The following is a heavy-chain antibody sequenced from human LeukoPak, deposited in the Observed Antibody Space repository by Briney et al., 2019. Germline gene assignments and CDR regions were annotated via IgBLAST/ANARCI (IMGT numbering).Heavy chain of an antibody. Sequence: ASVKVSCKASGYTFTSYGISWVRQAPGQGLEWMGWISAYNGNTNYAQKLQGRVTMTTDTSTSTAYMELRSLRSDDTAVYYCARDLAVVVVAATLDYYYGMDVWGQGTPVTVSS. D-gene: IGHD2-15*01. J-gene: IGHJ6*02. CDR3: ARDLAVVVVAATLDYYYGMDV. V-gene: IGHV1-18*01. CDR2: ISAYNGNT. CDR1: GYTFTSYG.